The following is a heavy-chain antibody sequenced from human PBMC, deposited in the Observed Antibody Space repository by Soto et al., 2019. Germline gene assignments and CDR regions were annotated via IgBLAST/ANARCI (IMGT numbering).Heavy chain of an antibody. D-gene: IGHD6-19*01. V-gene: IGHV6-1*01. J-gene: IGHJ6*02. CDR2: TYYRSKWYN. Sequence: SQTLSLTCAISGDSVSTNSATWDWIRQSPSRGLEWLGRTYYRSKWYNDYAVSVKGRITINPDTSNNQLSLQLNSVTPEDTAVYYCARRVAGQYYYYGMDVWGQGTTVTVSS. CDR3: ARRVAGQYYYYGMDV. CDR1: GDSVSTNSAT.